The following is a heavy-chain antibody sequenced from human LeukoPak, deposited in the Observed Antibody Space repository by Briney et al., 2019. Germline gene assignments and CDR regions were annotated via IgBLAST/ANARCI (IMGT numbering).Heavy chain of an antibody. CDR2: ISGSGGST. D-gene: IGHD3-22*01. V-gene: IGHV3-23*01. J-gene: IGHJ4*02. CDR3: ARNHYYDSSGYLYYFDY. Sequence: GGSLRLSCAASGFTFSSYAMSWVRQAPGKGPEWVSAISGSGGSTYYADSVKGRFTISRDNSKNTLYLQMNSLRAEDTAVYYCARNHYYDSSGYLYYFDYWGQGTLVTVSS. CDR1: GFTFSSYA.